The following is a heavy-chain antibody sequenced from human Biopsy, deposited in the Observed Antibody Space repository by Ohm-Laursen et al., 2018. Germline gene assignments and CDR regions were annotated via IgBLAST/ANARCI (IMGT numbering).Heavy chain of an antibody. CDR1: GYSFTNYW. CDR3: AKHGGLGDFWSGYPLAAFDI. Sequence: GESLRISCKGSGYSFTNYWLGWVRQMPGKGLEWMGLIYPGDSDTRYSPSFQGQVTISVDKSISTAYVQWNSLKASDTAMYYCAKHGGLGDFWSGYPLAAFDIWGQGTMVTVSS. D-gene: IGHD3-3*01. V-gene: IGHV5-51*01. CDR2: IYPGDSDT. J-gene: IGHJ3*02.